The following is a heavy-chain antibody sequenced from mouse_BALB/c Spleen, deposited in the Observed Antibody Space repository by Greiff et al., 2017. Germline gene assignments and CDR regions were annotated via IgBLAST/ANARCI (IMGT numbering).Heavy chain of an antibody. D-gene: IGHD2-3*01. J-gene: IGHJ3*01. Sequence: QVQLKQSGAELVRPGVSVKISCKGSGYTFTDYAMHWVKQSHAKSLEWIGVISTYYGDASYNQKFKGKATMTVDKSSSTAYMELARLTSEDSAIYYCAREDDGYGFAYWGQGTLVTVSA. CDR2: ISTYYGDA. V-gene: IGHV1S137*01. CDR3: AREDDGYGFAY. CDR1: GYTFTDYA.